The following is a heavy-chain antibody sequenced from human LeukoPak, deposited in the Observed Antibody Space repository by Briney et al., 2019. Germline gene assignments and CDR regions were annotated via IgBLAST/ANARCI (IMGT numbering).Heavy chain of an antibody. Sequence: GGSLRLSCAASGFTVSSNYMSWVRQAPGKGLEWVSVIYSGGSTYYADSVQGRFTISRDNSKNTLYLQMNSLRAEDTAVYYCAKRGRWLRDIEGAFDIWGQGTMVTVSS. J-gene: IGHJ3*02. CDR3: AKRGRWLRDIEGAFDI. CDR1: GFTVSSNY. D-gene: IGHD2-15*01. CDR2: IYSGGST. V-gene: IGHV3-53*01.